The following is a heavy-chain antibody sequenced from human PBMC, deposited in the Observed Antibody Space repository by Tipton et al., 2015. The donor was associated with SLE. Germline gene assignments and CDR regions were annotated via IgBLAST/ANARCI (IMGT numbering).Heavy chain of an antibody. CDR1: NGSISTYR. J-gene: IGHJ4*02. CDR2: IYYSGRT. CDR3: ARQGIMASAGLGY. V-gene: IGHV4-59*08. Sequence: TLSLTCTISNGSISTYRWNWIRQPPGKGLEWIGFIYYSGRTSYSPSLKSRVTISVDTSKNHFSLKQISVTAADTAVYYCARQGIMASAGLGYWGQGTLVTVSS. D-gene: IGHD6-13*01.